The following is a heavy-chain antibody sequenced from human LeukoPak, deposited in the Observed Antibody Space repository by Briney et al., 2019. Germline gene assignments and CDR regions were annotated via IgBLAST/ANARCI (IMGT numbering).Heavy chain of an antibody. CDR2: IKQDGSEK. CDR1: GFTFWSFW. Sequence: GALRTSCGASGFTFWSFWMNWVPQAPGKGLEWVANIKQDGSEKYYVDSVKGRFTISRDNAKNSLYLQMNSLRAEDTAVYYCAREVDAFDIWGQGTMVTVSS. J-gene: IGHJ3*02. CDR3: AREVDAFDI. V-gene: IGHV3-7*01.